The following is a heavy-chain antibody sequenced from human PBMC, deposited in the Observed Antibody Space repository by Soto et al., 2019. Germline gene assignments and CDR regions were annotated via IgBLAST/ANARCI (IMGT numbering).Heavy chain of an antibody. CDR3: ARAGRVGAITIFGVLEDVRGMDV. J-gene: IGHJ6*02. CDR1: GGSISTVGYS. Sequence: SETLSLTCTVSGGSISTVGYSWSWIRQPPGKGLERIGYIYHSGNTFYNPSLKSRITISLHRSQNQFSLQLNSVTAADTAVYYCARAGRVGAITIFGVLEDVRGMDVWGQGTTVTVSS. CDR2: IYHSGNT. D-gene: IGHD3-3*01. V-gene: IGHV4-30-2*01.